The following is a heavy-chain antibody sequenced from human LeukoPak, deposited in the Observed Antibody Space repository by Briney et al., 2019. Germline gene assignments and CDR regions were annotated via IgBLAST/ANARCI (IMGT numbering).Heavy chain of an antibody. V-gene: IGHV3-23*01. D-gene: IGHD3-10*01. CDR2: ISGSGGST. CDR3: ATFGELSRGAYFDY. J-gene: IGHJ4*02. Sequence: GGSLRLSCAASGFTFSSYGMSWARQAPGKGLEWVSAISGSGGSTYYADSVKGRFTISRDNSKNTLYLQMNSLRAEDTAVYYCATFGELSRGAYFDYWGQGTLVTVSS. CDR1: GFTFSSYG.